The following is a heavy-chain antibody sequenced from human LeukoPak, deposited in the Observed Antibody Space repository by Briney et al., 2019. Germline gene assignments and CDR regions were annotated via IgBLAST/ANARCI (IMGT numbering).Heavy chain of an antibody. CDR3: ARDQSGVMAFDI. Sequence: WIGEIYHSGSTNYNPSLKSRVTISVDKSKNQFSLKLSSVTAADTAVYYCARDQSGVMAFDIWGQGTMVTVSS. D-gene: IGHD3-16*01. J-gene: IGHJ3*02. CDR2: IYHSGST. V-gene: IGHV4-4*02.